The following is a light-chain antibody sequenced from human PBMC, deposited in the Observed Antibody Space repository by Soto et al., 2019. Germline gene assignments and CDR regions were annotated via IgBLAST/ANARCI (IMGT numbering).Light chain of an antibody. Sequence: EIVLTQSPGTLSLSPGERATLSCRASQSVSSYLAWYQQKPGQAPRLLIYDASTRATGISARFSGSGSGTAFTLTISSLEPEDFAMYDCQQRSNWPVTFGQGTKVEVK. J-gene: IGKJ1*01. V-gene: IGKV3-11*01. CDR3: QQRSNWPVT. CDR1: QSVSSY. CDR2: DAS.